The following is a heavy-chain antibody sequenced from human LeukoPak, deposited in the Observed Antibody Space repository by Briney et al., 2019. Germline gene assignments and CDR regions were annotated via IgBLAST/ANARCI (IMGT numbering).Heavy chain of an antibody. D-gene: IGHD2-2*01. CDR3: AIVTVVPAGQNDY. CDR1: GFAFSSYA. Sequence: GGSLRLSCAASGFAFSSYAMSWVRQAPGKGLEWVSAISGSGGSTYYADSVKGRFTISRDNSKNTLYLQMNSLRAEDTAVYYCAIVTVVPAGQNDYWGQGTLVTVSS. V-gene: IGHV3-23*01. J-gene: IGHJ4*02. CDR2: ISGSGGST.